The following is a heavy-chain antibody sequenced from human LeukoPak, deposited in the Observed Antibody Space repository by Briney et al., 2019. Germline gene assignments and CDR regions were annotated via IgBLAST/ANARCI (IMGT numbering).Heavy chain of an antibody. V-gene: IGHV3-48*04. Sequence: GGSLRLSCAASGFTFSSYSMNWVRQAPGKGLEWVSYISSSGSTIYYADSVKGRFTISRDNAKNSLYLQMNSLRAEDTAVYYCATTGEGYYYYMDVWGKGTTVTISS. CDR1: GFTFSSYS. CDR2: ISSSGSTI. CDR3: ATTGEGYYYYMDV. D-gene: IGHD1-14*01. J-gene: IGHJ6*03.